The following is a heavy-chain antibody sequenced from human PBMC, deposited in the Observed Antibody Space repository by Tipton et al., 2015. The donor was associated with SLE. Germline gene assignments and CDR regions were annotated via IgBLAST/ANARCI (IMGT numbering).Heavy chain of an antibody. CDR1: GGSFSGYY. Sequence: LRLSCAVYGGSFSGYYWSWIRQPPGKGLEWIGEINHSGSTNYNPSLKSRVTISVDTSKNQFSLKLSSVTAADTAVYYCAGAYSSLGAEYFQHWGQGTLVTVSS. V-gene: IGHV4-34*01. D-gene: IGHD6-6*01. J-gene: IGHJ1*01. CDR2: INHSGST. CDR3: AGAYSSLGAEYFQH.